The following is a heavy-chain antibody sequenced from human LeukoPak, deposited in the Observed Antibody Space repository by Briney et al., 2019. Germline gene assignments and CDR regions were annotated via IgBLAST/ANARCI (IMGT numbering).Heavy chain of an antibody. V-gene: IGHV3-48*02. J-gene: IGHJ6*02. Sequence: GGSLGLSCAASGFTFSSYNMNWVRQAPGKGLEWVSYITSSSSTIYYADSVKGRFTISRDNAKNSLYLQMNSLRDEDTAVYYCARVVVVPAAMLNYYYYYGMDVWGQGTTVTVSS. D-gene: IGHD2-2*01. CDR3: ARVVVVPAAMLNYYYYYGMDV. CDR1: GFTFSSYN. CDR2: ITSSSSTI.